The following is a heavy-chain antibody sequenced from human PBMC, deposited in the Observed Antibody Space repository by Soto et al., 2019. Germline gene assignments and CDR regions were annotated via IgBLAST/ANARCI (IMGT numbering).Heavy chain of an antibody. D-gene: IGHD3-3*01. CDR3: AIALEGKTFHY. V-gene: IGHV1-3*01. CDR1: GYTFTSYA. Sequence: QVQLVQSGAEVKKPGASVKVSCKASGYTFTSYAMHWVRQAPGQRLEWMGWINAGNGNTKYSQKFQGSVTITRDTSASTAYMELSSLRSEDTAVYYCAIALEGKTFHYWGQGTLVTVSS. J-gene: IGHJ4*02. CDR2: INAGNGNT.